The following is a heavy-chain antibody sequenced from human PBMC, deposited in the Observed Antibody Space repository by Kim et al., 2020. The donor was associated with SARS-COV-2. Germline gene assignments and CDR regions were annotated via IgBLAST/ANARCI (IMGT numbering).Heavy chain of an antibody. CDR3: AKDAPYYYDSSGYLGYYFDY. D-gene: IGHD3-22*01. V-gene: IGHV3-23*01. J-gene: IGHJ4*03. CDR2: ISGSGGST. Sequence: GGSLRLSCAASGFTFSSYAMSWVRQAPGKGLEWVSAISGSGGSTYYADSVKGRFTISRDNSKNTLYLQMNSLRAEDTAVYYCAKDAPYYYDSSGYLGYYFDYWGHGALVSVSS. CDR1: GFTFSSYA.